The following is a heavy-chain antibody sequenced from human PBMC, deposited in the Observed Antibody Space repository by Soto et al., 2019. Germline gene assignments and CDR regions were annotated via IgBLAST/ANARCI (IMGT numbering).Heavy chain of an antibody. CDR2: ITGSGGAT. CDR1: GFTFSSYD. V-gene: IGHV3-23*01. D-gene: IGHD3-16*01. Sequence: GGSLRLSCAASGFTFSSYDMHWVRQATGKGLEWVSSITGSGGATYYADSVKGRFTISRDNSKNTLYLQMNSLRADDTAVYYCASHAVVDHYYYYMDFWGKGTTDTVSS. J-gene: IGHJ6*03. CDR3: ASHAVVDHYYYYMDF.